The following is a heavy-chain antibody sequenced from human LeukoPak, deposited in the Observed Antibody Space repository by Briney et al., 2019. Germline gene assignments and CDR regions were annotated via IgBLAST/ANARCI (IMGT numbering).Heavy chain of an antibody. CDR1: GGSISSSSYY. D-gene: IGHD6-13*01. CDR2: IYYSGST. Sequence: SETLSLTCTVSGGSISSSSYYWGWIRQPPGKGLEWIGSIYYSGSTYYNPSLKSRVTISVDTSKNQFSLKLSSVTAADTAVYYCARGRPFHSSSWPTDNYYYGMDVWGQGTTVTVSS. CDR3: ARGRPFHSSSWPTDNYYYGMDV. V-gene: IGHV4-39*07. J-gene: IGHJ6*02.